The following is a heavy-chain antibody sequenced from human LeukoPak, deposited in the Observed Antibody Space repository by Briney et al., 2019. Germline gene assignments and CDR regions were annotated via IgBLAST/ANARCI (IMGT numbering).Heavy chain of an antibody. CDR1: GFTVSSNY. D-gene: IGHD5-12*01. CDR3: AKDGGVDVPTSDAFDV. CDR2: ISGSGSST. J-gene: IGHJ3*01. V-gene: IGHV3-23*01. Sequence: GGSLRLSCAASGFTVSSNYMSWVRQAPGKGLEWVSAISGSGSSTYYADSVKGRFTISRDNSKNTLYLQMNSLRAEDTAIYYCAKDGGVDVPTSDAFDVWGQGTMVTVSS.